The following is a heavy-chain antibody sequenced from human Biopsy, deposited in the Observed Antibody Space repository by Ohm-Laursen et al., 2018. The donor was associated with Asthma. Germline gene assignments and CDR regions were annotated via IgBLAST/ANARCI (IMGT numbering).Heavy chain of an antibody. Sequence: SVKVSCKSLGGTFNTYVIGWVRQAPGQGLEWMGGINSGFGTTTYPQKFQDRVTITADDSTSTVYMELSSLRSEDTAVYYCARKAGSCISRTCYSLDFWGQGTLVTVPS. CDR2: INSGFGTT. V-gene: IGHV1-69*13. CDR1: GGTFNTYV. J-gene: IGHJ4*02. D-gene: IGHD2-2*01. CDR3: ARKAGSCISRTCYSLDF.